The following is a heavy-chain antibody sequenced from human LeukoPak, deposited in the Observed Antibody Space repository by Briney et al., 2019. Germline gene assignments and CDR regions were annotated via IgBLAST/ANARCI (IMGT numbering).Heavy chain of an antibody. CDR2: TYARGST. CDR1: GGSITSYY. D-gene: IGHD3-22*01. CDR3: AGYDSSIPYHFDS. V-gene: IGHV4-4*07. Sequence: SETLSLTCTVSGGSITSYYWSWMRQPAGKGLEWIGRTYARGSTSYNPSLKSRVTMSVDTSKNQFSLRLSSVTAADTVVYYCAGYDSSIPYHFDSWGQGSLVTVSS. J-gene: IGHJ4*02.